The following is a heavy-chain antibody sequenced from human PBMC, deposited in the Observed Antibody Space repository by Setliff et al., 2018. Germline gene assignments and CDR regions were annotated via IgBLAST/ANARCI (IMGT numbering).Heavy chain of an antibody. Sequence: PSETLSLTCAVSGGSISSSSYYWGWIRQPPGKGLEWIGSIYYSGSTYYNPSLNSRVTISVDTSKNQFSLKLSSVTAADTAVYYCARVAQYSSSSFYYYYYGMDVWGQGTTVTVSS. CDR2: IYYSGST. D-gene: IGHD6-6*01. CDR3: ARVAQYSSSSFYYYYYGMDV. V-gene: IGHV4-39*07. J-gene: IGHJ6*02. CDR1: GGSISSSSYY.